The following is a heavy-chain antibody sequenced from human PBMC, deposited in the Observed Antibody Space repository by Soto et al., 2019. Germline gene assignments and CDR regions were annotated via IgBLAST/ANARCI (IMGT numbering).Heavy chain of an antibody. CDR3: VRDRGGAPFDY. CDR2: IWSDGSNK. CDR1: GFTFSTYG. D-gene: IGHD2-15*01. Sequence: QVQLVESGGGVVQPGRSLRLSCAASGFTFSTYGMHWVRQAPGKGLEWVAVIWSDGSNKNYADSVKGRFTISRDNSKNTLYLQMNSLRAEDTAVYYCVRDRGGAPFDYWGQGTLVTVSS. V-gene: IGHV3-33*01. J-gene: IGHJ4*02.